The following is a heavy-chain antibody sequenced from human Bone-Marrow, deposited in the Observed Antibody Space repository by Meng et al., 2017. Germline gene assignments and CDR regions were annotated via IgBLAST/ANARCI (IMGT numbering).Heavy chain of an antibody. J-gene: IGHJ4*02. D-gene: IGHD2-15*01. CDR2: IIPILGIA. V-gene: IGHV1-69*02. Sequence: SVKVSCKASGGTFSSYTISWVRQAPGQGLEWMGRIIPILGIANYAQKFQGRVTMTRDTSTSTVYMELSSLRSEDTAVYYCARAFPPGQEGYCSGGSCYSYGYWGQGTLVTVSS. CDR3: ARAFPPGQEGYCSGGSCYSYGY. CDR1: GGTFSSYT.